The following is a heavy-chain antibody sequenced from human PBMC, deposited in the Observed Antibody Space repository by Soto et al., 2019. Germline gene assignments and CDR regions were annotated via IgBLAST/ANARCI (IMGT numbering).Heavy chain of an antibody. CDR1: GFTFSSYG. V-gene: IGHV3-7*01. D-gene: IGHD1-1*01. Sequence: PGGSLRLSCAASGFTFSSYGRNWVRQAPGKGLEWVSYIRPDGSGKYYVDSVKGRFTISRDNAKKSLYLEMNILRAEDTAVYYCARDQNWPLDRWGQGTLVTVSS. J-gene: IGHJ4*02. CDR2: IRPDGSGK. CDR3: ARDQNWPLDR.